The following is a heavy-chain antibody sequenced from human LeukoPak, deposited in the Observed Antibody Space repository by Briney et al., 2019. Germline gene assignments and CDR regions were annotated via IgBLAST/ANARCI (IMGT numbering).Heavy chain of an antibody. CDR3: ATEILRMDV. CDR2: INPSGGST. V-gene: IGHV1-46*01. Sequence: GASVKVSCKASGYTFTGYYMHWVRQAPGQGLEWMGIINPSGGSTSYAQKFQGRVTMTEDTSTDTAYMELSSLRSEDTAVYYCATEILRMDVWGKGTTVTVSS. CDR1: GYTFTGYY. J-gene: IGHJ6*03.